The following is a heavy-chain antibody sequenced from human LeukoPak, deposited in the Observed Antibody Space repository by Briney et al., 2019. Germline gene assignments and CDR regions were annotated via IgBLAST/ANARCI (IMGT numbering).Heavy chain of an antibody. CDR2: ISGGGDNT. D-gene: IGHD1-26*01. Sequence: PGGSLRLSCTASGFTVSSDYMSWVRQAPGKGLEWVSAISGGGDNTYYVDSVKGRFTISRDHSKNTLYLQMNSLRAEDTAIYHCAKEGYSGSYFGMDVWGQGTTVTVSS. CDR1: GFTVSSDY. CDR3: AKEGYSGSYFGMDV. V-gene: IGHV3-23*01. J-gene: IGHJ6*02.